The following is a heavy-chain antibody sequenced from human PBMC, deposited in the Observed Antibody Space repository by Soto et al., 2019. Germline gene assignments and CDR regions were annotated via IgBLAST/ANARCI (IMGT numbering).Heavy chain of an antibody. J-gene: IGHJ4*02. CDR3: AKGRASDCPGCTQDY. Sequence: EVQLLESGGGLAQPGGSLRLSCEASAFTFSSYAMSWVRQVPGTGLEWVSADSGSGDSTYYADSVKGRCTISRDNSQNTLYLQMNSLRADDTAVYYCAKGRASDCPGCTQDYWGQGTLVTVSS. D-gene: IGHD2-21*02. CDR2: DSGSGDST. V-gene: IGHV3-23*01. CDR1: AFTFSSYA.